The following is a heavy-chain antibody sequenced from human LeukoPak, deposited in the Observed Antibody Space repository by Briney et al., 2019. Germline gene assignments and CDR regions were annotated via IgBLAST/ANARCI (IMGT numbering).Heavy chain of an antibody. CDR1: GFTFTSYW. Sequence: GGSLRLSCEASGFTFTSYWMSWVRQAPGKGLEWVSVTYRGGTTSYADFVKARFTSSRDNSKNTLYLQMNSLSAEDTAVYYCTRESPTTVTSFDYWGQGTLVTVSS. CDR3: TRESPTTVTSFDY. D-gene: IGHD4-17*01. CDR2: TYRGGTT. J-gene: IGHJ4*02. V-gene: IGHV3-66*01.